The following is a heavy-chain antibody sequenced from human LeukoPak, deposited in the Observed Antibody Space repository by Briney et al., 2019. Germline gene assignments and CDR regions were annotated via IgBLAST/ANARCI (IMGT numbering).Heavy chain of an antibody. CDR3: ARTSDTVTMIVVVKNYYYGMDV. J-gene: IGHJ6*02. CDR1: GGTFISYA. Sequence: SVKVSCEASGGTFISYAISWMRQAPGQGLEWMGGIIPIFGTANYAQKFQGRVTITADESTSTAYMELSSLRSEDTAVYYCARTSDTVTMIVVVKNYYYGMDVWGQGTTVTVSS. V-gene: IGHV1-69*13. CDR2: IIPIFGTA. D-gene: IGHD3-22*01.